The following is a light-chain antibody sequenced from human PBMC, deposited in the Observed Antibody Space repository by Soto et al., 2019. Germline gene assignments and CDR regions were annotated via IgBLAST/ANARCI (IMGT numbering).Light chain of an antibody. V-gene: IGKV1-5*01. CDR3: QHYSSYL. CDR1: QTIISTT. Sequence: DIQMTQSPSTLSASVGGRVTITCRASQTIISTTLAWYQQKPGNAPRLLIYDASILQSGVPSRFSGSGSGTEFTLTIXXXQPDDFATYYCQHYSSYLFGQGTKLEIK. CDR2: DAS. J-gene: IGKJ2*01.